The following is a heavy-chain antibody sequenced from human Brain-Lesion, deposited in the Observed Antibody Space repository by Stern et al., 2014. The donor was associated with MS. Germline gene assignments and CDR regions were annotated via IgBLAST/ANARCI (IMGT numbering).Heavy chain of an antibody. Sequence: QVQLVESGPGLVKPSQTLSLSCTVSGGSISSGGYYWSWIRQPAGKGLEWIGRIFTSGSPSYTPSLKSRVPISIDTSKTQFSLRLNSMTAADTAVYYCARGRVVPGFQYYATDVWGQGTTVIVSS. D-gene: IGHD2-2*01. J-gene: IGHJ6*02. CDR2: IFTSGSP. CDR1: GGSISSGGYY. V-gene: IGHV4-61*02. CDR3: ARGRVVPGFQYYATDV.